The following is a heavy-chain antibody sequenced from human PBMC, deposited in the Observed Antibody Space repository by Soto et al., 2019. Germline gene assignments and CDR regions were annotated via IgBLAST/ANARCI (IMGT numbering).Heavy chain of an antibody. CDR1: GFTFSSYA. CDR3: ARDYYSNYPYYFDY. J-gene: IGHJ4*02. Sequence: GGSLRLSCAASGFTFSSYAMHWVRQAPGKGLEWVAVISYDGSNKYYADSVRGRFTISRDNSKNTLYLQMNSLRAEDTAVYYCARDYYSNYPYYFDYWGQGTLVTVS. CDR2: ISYDGSNK. D-gene: IGHD4-4*01. V-gene: IGHV3-30-3*01.